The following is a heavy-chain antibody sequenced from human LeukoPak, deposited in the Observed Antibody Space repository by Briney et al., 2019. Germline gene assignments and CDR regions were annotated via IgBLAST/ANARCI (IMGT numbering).Heavy chain of an antibody. D-gene: IGHD1-26*01. CDR1: GGSISSGDYY. CDR2: IYYSGST. Sequence: PSETLSLTCTVSGGSISSGDYYWSWIRQPPGKGLEWIGYIYYSGSTYYNPSLKSRVTISVDTSKNQFSLKLSSVTAADTAVYYCARDRRWENWFDPWGQGTLVTVSS. CDR3: ARDRRWENWFDP. J-gene: IGHJ5*02. V-gene: IGHV4-30-4*01.